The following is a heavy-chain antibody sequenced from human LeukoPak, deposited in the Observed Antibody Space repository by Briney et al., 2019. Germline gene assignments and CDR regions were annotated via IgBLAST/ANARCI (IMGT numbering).Heavy chain of an antibody. V-gene: IGHV3-23*01. Sequence: GGSLRLSCAASGFTFSSYAMSWVPQAPAKGLECFSSISGSRATTYSADSVKGRFTISRDNSKNTLYLQMNSLRAGDTAVYYCAKTSSIARDGYNNNYYYYGMDVWGQGTTVTVSS. CDR1: GFTFSSYA. D-gene: IGHD5-24*01. J-gene: IGHJ6*02. CDR2: ISGSRATT. CDR3: AKTSSIARDGYNNNYYYYGMDV.